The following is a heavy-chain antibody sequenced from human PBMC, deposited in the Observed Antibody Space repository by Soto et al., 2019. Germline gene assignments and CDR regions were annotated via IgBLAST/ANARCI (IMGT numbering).Heavy chain of an antibody. CDR3: AKDLEDCTNGVCWGPDY. CDR2: ISGSGGST. V-gene: IGHV3-23*01. J-gene: IGHJ4*02. D-gene: IGHD2-8*01. CDR1: GFTFSSYA. Sequence: PGGSLRLSCAASGFTFSSYAMSWARQAPGKGLEWVSAISGSGGSTYYADSVKGRFTISRDNSKNTLYLQMNSLRAEDTAVYYCAKDLEDCTNGVCWGPDYWGQGTLVTVSS.